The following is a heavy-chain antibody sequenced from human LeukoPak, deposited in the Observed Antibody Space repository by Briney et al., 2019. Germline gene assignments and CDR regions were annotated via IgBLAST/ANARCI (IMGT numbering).Heavy chain of an antibody. CDR2: IWYDGSNK. V-gene: IGHV3-33*06. D-gene: IGHD6-6*01. CDR3: AKARSLAAVDY. CDR1: GFTFSSYG. Sequence: GGSLRLSCAASGFTFSSYGMHWVRQAPGKGLEWVAVIWYDGSNKYYADSVKGRFTISRDNPKNTLYLQMNSLRAEDTAVYYCAKARSLAAVDYWGQGTLVTVSS. J-gene: IGHJ4*02.